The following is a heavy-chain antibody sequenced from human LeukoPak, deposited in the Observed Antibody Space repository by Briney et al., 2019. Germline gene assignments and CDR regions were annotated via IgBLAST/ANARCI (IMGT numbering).Heavy chain of an antibody. V-gene: IGHV4-61*02. J-gene: IGHJ5*02. CDR2: IYTSGST. Sequence: SQTLSLTCTVSGGSISSGSYYWSWIRQPAGKGLEWIGRIYTSGSTNYNPSLKSRVTISVDTTKNQFSLKLSSVTAADTAVYYCARVRGSLNWFDPWGQGTLVTVSS. CDR1: GGSISSGSYY. CDR3: ARVRGSLNWFDP. D-gene: IGHD2-15*01.